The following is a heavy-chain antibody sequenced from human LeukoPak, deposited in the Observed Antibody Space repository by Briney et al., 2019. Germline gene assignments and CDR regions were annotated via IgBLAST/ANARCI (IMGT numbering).Heavy chain of an antibody. V-gene: IGHV3-23*01. CDR2: ISDSGGAT. CDR1: GFTFSSYA. CDR3: AKESKYYP. D-gene: IGHD3-10*01. J-gene: IGHJ5*02. Sequence: PGGSLRLSCAASGFTFSSYAMSWVRQAPGKGLEWVSSISDSGGATYYADSVKGRFTISRDNSKNTLSLQLNSLRAEDTAVYYCAKESKYYPWGQGTLVTVSS.